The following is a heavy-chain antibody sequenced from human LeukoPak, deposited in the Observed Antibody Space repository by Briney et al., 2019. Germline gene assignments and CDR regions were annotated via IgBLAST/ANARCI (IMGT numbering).Heavy chain of an antibody. CDR1: GFTFSSYA. Sequence: GGSLRLSCAASGFTFSSYAMHWVRQAPGKGLEWVAVISYDGSNKYYADSVKGRFTISRDNSKNTLYLQMNSLRAEDTAVYYCARAVAGTSYFDYWGQGTLVTVSS. J-gene: IGHJ4*02. CDR3: ARAVAGTSYFDY. D-gene: IGHD6-19*01. CDR2: ISYDGSNK. V-gene: IGHV3-30-3*01.